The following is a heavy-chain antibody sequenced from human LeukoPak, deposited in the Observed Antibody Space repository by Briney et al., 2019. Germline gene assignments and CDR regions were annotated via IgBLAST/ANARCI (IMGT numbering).Heavy chain of an antibody. V-gene: IGHV4-34*01. CDR1: GGSFSGNY. CDR2: INHAGRT. Sequence: PSETLSLTCAVYGGSFSGNYWSWIRQPPGKGLEWIGEINHAGRTNYNPSLKSRVTISVDTSKNQYSLKLSSVTAAATAVYYLSRRDDVLTGYYSYYHYGMDVWRQGTTVTVPS. J-gene: IGHJ6*02. CDR3: SRRDDVLTGYYSYYHYGMDV. D-gene: IGHD3-9*01.